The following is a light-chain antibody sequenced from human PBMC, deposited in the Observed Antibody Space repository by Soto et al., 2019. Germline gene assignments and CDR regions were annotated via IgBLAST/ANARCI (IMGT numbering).Light chain of an antibody. V-gene: IGKV3-20*01. J-gene: IGKJ1*01. Sequence: EIVLTQSPGTLSLSPGERATLFCRASQSFTTSQLAWYQQRPGQAPRVLIFGASRRATCIPDRFSGSGYGTDFTLSSSRLEPEDSAVYYCQQYASSPRTFVQGTTVEIK. CDR2: GAS. CDR1: QSFTTSQ. CDR3: QQYASSPRT.